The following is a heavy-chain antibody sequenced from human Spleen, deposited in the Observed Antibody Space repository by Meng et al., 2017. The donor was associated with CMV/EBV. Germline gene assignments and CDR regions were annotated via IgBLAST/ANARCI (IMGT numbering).Heavy chain of an antibody. CDR2: INPNSGGT. V-gene: IGHV1-2*02. Sequence: ASVKVSCKASGYSFTDYFMDWVRQAPGQGLEWMGWINPNSGGTNYAQKFQGRVTMTRDTSISTAYMELSRLRSDDTAVYYCARKGRSSRNFYGMDVWGQGTTVTVSS. CDR3: ARKGRSSRNFYGMDV. J-gene: IGHJ6*02. D-gene: IGHD2-2*01. CDR1: GYSFTDYF.